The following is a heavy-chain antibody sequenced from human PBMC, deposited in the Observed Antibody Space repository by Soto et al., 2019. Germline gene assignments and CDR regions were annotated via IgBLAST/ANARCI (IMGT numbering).Heavy chain of an antibody. D-gene: IGHD4-17*01. CDR1: GFTFSSCA. J-gene: IGHJ4*02. CDR3: AKGNYGDYVVDY. CDR2: ISGSGGST. Sequence: GGSLRLSCAASGFTFSSCAMSWVRQAPGKGLEWVSAISGSGGSTYYADSVKGRFTISRDNSKNTLYLQMNSLRAEDTAVYYCAKGNYGDYVVDYWGQGSLVTVSS. V-gene: IGHV3-23*01.